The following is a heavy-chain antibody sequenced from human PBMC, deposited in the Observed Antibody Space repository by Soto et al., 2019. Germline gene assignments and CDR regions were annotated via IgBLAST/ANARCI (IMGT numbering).Heavy chain of an antibody. CDR3: ASSHRLYDLWSGYYYDAFEM. CDR1: GYTFTSYF. J-gene: IGHJ3*02. D-gene: IGHD3-3*01. Sequence: ASVKXSSNASGYTFTSYFVSWVRQAPGQGLEWMGWISAYNGNTNYAQKLQGRVTMTTDTATSTAYMELRSLRSDDTAVYYCASSHRLYDLWSGYYYDAFEMWGQGRMVTV. V-gene: IGHV1-18*01. CDR2: ISAYNGNT.